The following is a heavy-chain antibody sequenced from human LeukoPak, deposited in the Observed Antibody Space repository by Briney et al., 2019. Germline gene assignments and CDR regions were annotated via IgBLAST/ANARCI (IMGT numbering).Heavy chain of an antibody. CDR2: INPDSGDT. CDR3: TREARAGNWFDP. J-gene: IGHJ5*02. CDR1: GYTFNNYY. D-gene: IGHD5-12*01. Sequence: ASVKVSCKASGYTFNNYYIHWVRQAPGQGLEWMGWINPDSGDTNYAQKFQGRVTMTRDTSINTLYMELNRLTYDDTATFYCTREARAGNWFDPWGQGTLITVS. V-gene: IGHV1-2*02.